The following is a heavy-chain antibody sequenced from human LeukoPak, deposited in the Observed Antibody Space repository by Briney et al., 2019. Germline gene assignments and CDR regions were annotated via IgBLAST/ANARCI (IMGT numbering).Heavy chain of an antibody. CDR3: ASRSFPAGMDY. J-gene: IGHJ4*02. D-gene: IGHD2-2*01. CDR1: GGSFSGYY. Sequence: SETLSLTCAVYGGSFSGYYWSWIRQPPGKGLEWIGEINHSGSTNYNPSPKSRVTISVDTSRNQFSLKLSSVTAADTAVYYCASRSFPAGMDYWGQGTLVTVSS. CDR2: INHSGST. V-gene: IGHV4-34*01.